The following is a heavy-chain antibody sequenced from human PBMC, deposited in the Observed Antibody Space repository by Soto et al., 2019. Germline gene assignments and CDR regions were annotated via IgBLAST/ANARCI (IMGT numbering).Heavy chain of an antibody. CDR3: ASGEIVVVPAATYYYGMDV. J-gene: IGHJ6*02. CDR2: IIPIFGTA. V-gene: IGHV1-69*01. Sequence: QVQLVQSGAEVKKPGSSVKVSCKASGGTFSSYAISWVRQAPGQGLEWMGGIIPIFGTANYAQKFQGRVTITADESTSTASMELSSLRSEDTAVYYCASGEIVVVPAATYYYGMDVWGQGTTVTVSS. CDR1: GGTFSSYA. D-gene: IGHD2-2*01.